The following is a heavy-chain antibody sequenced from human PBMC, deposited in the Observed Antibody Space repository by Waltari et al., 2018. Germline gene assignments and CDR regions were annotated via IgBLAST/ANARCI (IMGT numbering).Heavy chain of an antibody. CDR2: INAGNGNT. D-gene: IGHD3-3*01. Sequence: QVPLVQSGAEAKKPGASVKVSCKASGHSFTSYAMHWVRQAPGQRLEWLGWINAGNGNTKYSQKFQGRVTITRDTSASTAYMELSSLRSEDTAVYYCARVVGDYYFDYWGQGTLVTVSS. J-gene: IGHJ4*02. CDR1: GHSFTSYA. V-gene: IGHV1-3*01. CDR3: ARVVGDYYFDY.